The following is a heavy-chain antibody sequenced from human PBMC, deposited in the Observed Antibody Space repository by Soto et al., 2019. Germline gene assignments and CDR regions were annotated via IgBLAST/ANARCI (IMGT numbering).Heavy chain of an antibody. CDR2: TSYTGNT. Sequence: PXDILYLKCIVPGGRLTSKQWILIRQFPGKGLDWIAYTSYTGNTNYNPSLKSRVTISLDTSKNQLSLKLTSMTAADTAVYYCARDMHAGFTHYFDHWGQVTLFIVSS. J-gene: IGHJ4*02. CDR1: GGRLTSKQ. V-gene: IGHV4-59*01. CDR3: ARDMHAGFTHYFDH. D-gene: IGHD2-8*01.